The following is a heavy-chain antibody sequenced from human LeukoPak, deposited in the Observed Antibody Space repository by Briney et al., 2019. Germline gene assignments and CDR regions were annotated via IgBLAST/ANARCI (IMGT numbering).Heavy chain of an antibody. CDR1: EYSFPNYC. J-gene: IGHJ4*02. CDR2: IYPGDSDT. V-gene: IGHV5-51*01. D-gene: IGHD2-2*01. CDR3: ARLAYSNVVVPAHFDY. Sequence: GESLKISCKHSEYSFPNYCIGWVRQMPGKGLEWMGIIYPGDSDTRYSPSFQGQVTISADKSISTAYLQWSSLKASDTAMYYCARLAYSNVVVPAHFDYWGQGTLVTVSS.